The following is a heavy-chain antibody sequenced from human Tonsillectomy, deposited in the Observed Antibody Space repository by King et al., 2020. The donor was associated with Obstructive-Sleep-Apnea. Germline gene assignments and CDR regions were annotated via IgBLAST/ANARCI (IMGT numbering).Heavy chain of an antibody. V-gene: IGHV4-4*02. CDR2: IYHRGDT. CDR1: GDSVSNGNW. Sequence: QLQESGPGLVKPSGTLSLTCSVSGDSVSNGNWWSWVRQPPGKGLEWIGEIYHRGDTNYNPSLKSRVTISIDNSKNQFSLELSSVTAADTAIYVCAREGKEGYNLGYWGQGTLVTVSS. CDR3: AREGKEGYNLGY. J-gene: IGHJ4*02. D-gene: IGHD5-24*01.